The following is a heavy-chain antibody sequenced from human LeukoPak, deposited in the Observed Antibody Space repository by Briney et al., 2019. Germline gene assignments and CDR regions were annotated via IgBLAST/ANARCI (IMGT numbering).Heavy chain of an antibody. V-gene: IGHV1-2*02. CDR1: GYTFTGYY. CDR3: AREEGGSSPINLRAFDI. Sequence: GASVKVSCKASGYTFTGYYMHWVRQAPGQGLEWMGWINPNSGGTNYAQKFQGRVTMTRDTSISTAYMELSRLRSDDTAVYYCAREEGGSSPINLRAFDIWGQGTMVTVSS. CDR2: INPNSGGT. J-gene: IGHJ3*02. D-gene: IGHD6-13*01.